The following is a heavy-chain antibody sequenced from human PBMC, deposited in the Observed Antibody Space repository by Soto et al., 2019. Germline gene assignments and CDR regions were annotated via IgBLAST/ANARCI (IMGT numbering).Heavy chain of an antibody. CDR2: INAGNGNT. Sequence: ASVKVSCKASGYTFTGYYMHWVRQAPGQRLEWMGWINAGNGNTKYSQKFQGRVTITRDTSASTAYMELSSLRSEDTAVYYCASGIFGGVGADYGMDVWGQGTTVTVSS. D-gene: IGHD3-3*01. CDR3: ASGIFGGVGADYGMDV. V-gene: IGHV1-3*01. J-gene: IGHJ6*02. CDR1: GYTFTGYY.